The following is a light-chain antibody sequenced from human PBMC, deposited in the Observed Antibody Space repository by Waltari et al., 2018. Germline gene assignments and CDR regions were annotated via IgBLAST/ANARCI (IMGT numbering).Light chain of an antibody. Sequence: EIMLTQSPGTLSLSPGERATLSCMASQSISRYLAWYQHKPGQAPRLLIYDASSWATGIPHRFSGSGSGTDFSLTISRLEPEDFAVYYCQKYGSLPATFGQGTKVEIK. CDR3: QKYGSLPAT. V-gene: IGKV3-20*01. CDR2: DAS. J-gene: IGKJ1*01. CDR1: QSISRY.